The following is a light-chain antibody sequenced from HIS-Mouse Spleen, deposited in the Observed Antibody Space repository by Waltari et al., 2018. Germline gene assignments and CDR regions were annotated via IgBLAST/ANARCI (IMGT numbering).Light chain of an antibody. Sequence: AIQLTQSPSSLSASVGDRVTITCRASQGISSALAWYQQKPGKAPKLLIYDASSLESGVPSRFSGSGSGTDFTLTISSLQPEDFATYYCQQFNSYPALTFGGGTKVRSN. CDR1: QGISSA. CDR3: QQFNSYPALT. J-gene: IGKJ4*01. CDR2: DAS. V-gene: IGKV1-13*02.